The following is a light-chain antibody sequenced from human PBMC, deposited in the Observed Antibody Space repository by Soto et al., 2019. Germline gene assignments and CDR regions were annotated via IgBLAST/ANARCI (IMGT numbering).Light chain of an antibody. V-gene: IGKV1-39*01. J-gene: IGKJ5*01. CDR3: QHSYSNFPIT. CDR1: QSISGY. Sequence: DIQVTPSPSSLSASVGDRVTISCRASQSISGYLNWYQQKPGKAPNLLIFDASSLQSGVPSRFSGRGSGAEYTLTISSLQPEDFATYFCQHSYSNFPITFGQGTRLEIK. CDR2: DAS.